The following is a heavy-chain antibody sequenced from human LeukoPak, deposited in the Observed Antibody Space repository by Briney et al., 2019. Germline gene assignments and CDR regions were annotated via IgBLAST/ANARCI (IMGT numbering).Heavy chain of an antibody. J-gene: IGHJ4*02. Sequence: AGGSLRLSCGASGFTFSSYSMNWVRQAPGKGLEWVSSISSSSSSIYYAESVKGRFTISRDNAKNSLYLQMNSLRAEDTAVYYWARPGVYYDSSGYGYWGQGTLVTVSS. CDR3: ARPGVYYDSSGYGY. CDR1: GFTFSSYS. D-gene: IGHD3-22*01. CDR2: ISSSSSSI. V-gene: IGHV3-21*01.